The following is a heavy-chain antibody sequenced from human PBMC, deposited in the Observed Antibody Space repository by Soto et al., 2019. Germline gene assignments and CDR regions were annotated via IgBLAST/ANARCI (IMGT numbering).Heavy chain of an antibody. CDR1: GFTFSTYG. CDR3: VRVFDTYYFDL. V-gene: IGHV3-33*01. J-gene: IGHJ4*02. Sequence: QVQVVESGGGVVQPGRSLRLSCAASGFTFSTYGMHWVRQAPAKGREWVALVWSDGSKKYYADSVKGRFTISRDNSKDTLHLQMNSLRAEDTAVYYCVRVFDTYYFDLWGQGTLVTVST. D-gene: IGHD3-9*01. CDR2: VWSDGSKK.